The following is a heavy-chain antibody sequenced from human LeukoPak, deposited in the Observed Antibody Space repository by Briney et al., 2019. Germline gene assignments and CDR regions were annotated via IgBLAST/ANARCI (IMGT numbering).Heavy chain of an antibody. J-gene: IGHJ4*02. Sequence: SETLSPTCTVSGGSISSGGYYWSWIRQHPGKGLEWIGYIYYSGSTYYNPSLKSRVTISVDTSKNQFSLKLSSVTAADTAVYYCASSGWSQGDYWGQGTLVTVSS. V-gene: IGHV4-31*03. CDR1: GGSISSGGYY. D-gene: IGHD6-19*01. CDR3: ASSGWSQGDY. CDR2: IYYSGST.